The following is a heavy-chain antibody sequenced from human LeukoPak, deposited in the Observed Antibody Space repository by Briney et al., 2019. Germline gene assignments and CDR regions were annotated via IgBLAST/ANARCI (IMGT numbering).Heavy chain of an antibody. J-gene: IGHJ4*02. V-gene: IGHV3-64*01. CDR3: ARGLAAASTPPHFDY. D-gene: IGHD6-13*01. CDR1: GFTFSSYA. CDR2: ISSNGGST. Sequence: PGGSLRLSCAASGFTFSSYAMHWVRQAPGKGLEYVSAISSNGGSTYYANSVKGRFTISRDNSKNTLYLQMGSLRAEDMAVYYCARGLAAASTPPHFDYWGQGTLVTVSS.